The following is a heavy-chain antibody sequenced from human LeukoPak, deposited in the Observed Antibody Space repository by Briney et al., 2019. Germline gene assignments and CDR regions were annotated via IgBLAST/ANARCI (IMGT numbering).Heavy chain of an antibody. CDR3: ALLVGATSTSAEYFQH. D-gene: IGHD1-26*01. CDR2: ISGSGGST. CDR1: GFTFSSYW. V-gene: IGHV3-23*01. Sequence: PGGSLRLSCAASGFTFSSYWMHWVRQAPGKGLEWVSAISGSGGSTYYADSVKGRSTISRDNSKNTLYLQMNSLRAEDTAVYYCALLVGATSTSAEYFQHWGQGTLVTVSS. J-gene: IGHJ1*01.